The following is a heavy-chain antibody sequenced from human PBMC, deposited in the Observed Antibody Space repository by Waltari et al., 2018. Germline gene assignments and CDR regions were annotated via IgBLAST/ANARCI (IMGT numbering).Heavy chain of an antibody. V-gene: IGHV4-59*01. CDR1: GGSISSYY. Sequence: QVQLQESGPGLVKPSETLSLTCTVSGGSISSYYWRWTRQPPGKGLEWIGYIYYSGGTNYNPSLKSRVTISVDTSKNQFSLKLSSVTAADTAVYYCARDGLSGGSSWYKDWGQGTLVTVSS. CDR3: ARDGLSGGSSWYKD. D-gene: IGHD6-13*01. J-gene: IGHJ4*02. CDR2: IYYSGGT.